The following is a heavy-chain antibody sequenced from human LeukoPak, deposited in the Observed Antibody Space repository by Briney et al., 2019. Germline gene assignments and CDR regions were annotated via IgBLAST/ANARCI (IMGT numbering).Heavy chain of an antibody. D-gene: IGHD3-22*01. V-gene: IGHV3-11*06. CDR1: GFTFSDYY. CDR3: ARCGYYYDSGDSLNWFDP. Sequence: KPGGSLRLSCAASGFTFSDYYMSWVRQAPGKGLEWISYISTSITYTNYADAVRRRFTTSKDNARNSLYLQMNSLRAEDTAVYYCARCGYYYDSGDSLNWFDPWGRGTLVTVSS. J-gene: IGHJ5*02. CDR2: ISTSITYT.